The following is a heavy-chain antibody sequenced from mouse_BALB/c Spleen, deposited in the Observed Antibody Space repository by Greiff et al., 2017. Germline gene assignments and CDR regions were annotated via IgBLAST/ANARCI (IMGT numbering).Heavy chain of an antibody. CDR3: ARRTRFYAMDY. CDR1: GYTFSSYW. CDR2: ILPGSGST. Sequence: QVQLQQSGAELMKPGASVKISCKATGYTFSSYWIEWVKQRPGHGLEWIGEILPGSGSTNYNEKFKGKATFTADTSSNTAYMQLSSLTSEDSAVYYCARRTRFYAMDYWGQGTSVTVSS. J-gene: IGHJ4*01. V-gene: IGHV1-9*01.